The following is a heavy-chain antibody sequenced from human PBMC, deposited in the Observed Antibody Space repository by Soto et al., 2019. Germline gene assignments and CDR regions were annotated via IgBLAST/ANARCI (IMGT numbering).Heavy chain of an antibody. V-gene: IGHV3-53*01. Sequence: VQLVESGGGLIQPGGSLRLSCAASGLSVSNNHMTWVRQAPGKGLEWVSLIHGGGSAYYADSVKGRFTISRDNSTNTLYLQMDSLRAEDTAIYYCAGRLTTAAGLDYWGQGTLVTVSS. D-gene: IGHD1-1*01. CDR3: AGRLTTAAGLDY. CDR1: GLSVSNNH. CDR2: IHGGGSA. J-gene: IGHJ4*02.